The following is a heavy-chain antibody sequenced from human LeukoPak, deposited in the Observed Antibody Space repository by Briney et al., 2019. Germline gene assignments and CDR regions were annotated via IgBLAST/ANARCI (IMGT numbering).Heavy chain of an antibody. CDR3: ARRNSPRYYYGSGSYFDY. D-gene: IGHD3-10*01. J-gene: IGHJ4*02. CDR2: IYYSGST. Sequence: SQTLSLTCTVSGGSISSGDYYWSWIRQPPGKGLEWIGYIYYSGSTYYNPSLKSRVTISVDTSKNQFSLKLSSVTAADTAVYYCARRNSPRYYYGSGSYFDYWGQGTLVTVSS. V-gene: IGHV4-30-4*01. CDR1: GGSISSGDYY.